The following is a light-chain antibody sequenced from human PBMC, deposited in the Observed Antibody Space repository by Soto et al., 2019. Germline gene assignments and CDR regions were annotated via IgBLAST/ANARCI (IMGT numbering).Light chain of an antibody. J-gene: IGLJ3*02. CDR1: ISDVVGYNY. CDR3: SSYTGSNSV. V-gene: IGLV2-14*01. Sequence: QSVLTKPASVSGSPGQSITISCTGTISDVVGYNYVSGYQQHPGKAPKFMIYEVSNRPSGVSRRFSGSKSGNTASLTISGLQAEDEANYYCSSYTGSNSVFGGGTKLTVL. CDR2: EVS.